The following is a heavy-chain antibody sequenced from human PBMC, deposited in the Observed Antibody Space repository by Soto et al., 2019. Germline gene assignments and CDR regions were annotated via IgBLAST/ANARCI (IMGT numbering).Heavy chain of an antibody. V-gene: IGHV1-69*02. J-gene: IGHJ4*02. Sequence: ASVKVSCKASGGTFSSYTISWVRQAPGQGLEWMGRIIPILGIANYAQKFQGRVTITADKSTSTAYMELSSLRSEDTAVYYCARGEDSSSSVFDYWGQGTLVTVS. CDR3: ARGEDSSSSVFDY. D-gene: IGHD6-6*01. CDR2: IIPILGIA. CDR1: GGTFSSYT.